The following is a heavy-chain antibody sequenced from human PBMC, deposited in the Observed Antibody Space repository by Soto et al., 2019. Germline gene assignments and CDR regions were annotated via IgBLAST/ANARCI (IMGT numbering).Heavy chain of an antibody. D-gene: IGHD1-1*01. CDR1: GFTFSSYW. CDR2: IKQDGSEQ. Sequence: GGSLRLSCAASGFTFSSYWMSWVRQAPGKGLEWVANIKQDGSEQCYVDSVKGRFTISRDNAKNSLYLQMDSLRAEDTAVYYCAKDKGVFNWATSYFDYWGQGALVTVSS. CDR3: AKDKGVFNWATSYFDY. J-gene: IGHJ4*02. V-gene: IGHV3-7*01.